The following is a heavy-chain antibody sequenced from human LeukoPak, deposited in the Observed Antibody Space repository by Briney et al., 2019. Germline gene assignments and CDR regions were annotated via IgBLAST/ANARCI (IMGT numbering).Heavy chain of an antibody. CDR1: GFTFSSYA. CDR2: ISGSGGST. CDR3: AKRGYDSSGYNY. J-gene: IGHJ4*02. Sequence: GGSVRLSCAASGFTFSSYAMSWVRQAPGKGLEWVSAISGSGGSTYYADSVKGRFTISRDNSKNTLYLQMNSLRAEDTAVYYCAKRGYDSSGYNYWGQGTLATVSS. D-gene: IGHD3-22*01. V-gene: IGHV3-23*01.